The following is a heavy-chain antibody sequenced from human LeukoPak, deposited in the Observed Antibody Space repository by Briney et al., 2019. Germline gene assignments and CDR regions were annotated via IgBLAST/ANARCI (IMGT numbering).Heavy chain of an antibody. CDR2: ISYDGSNK. J-gene: IGHJ6*03. V-gene: IGHV3-30*03. Sequence: PGRSLRLSCAASGFTFSSYGMHWVRQAPGKGLEWVAVISYDGSNKYYADSVKGRFTISRDNSKNTLYLQMNSLRAEDTAVYYCARVRRYCSSTSCYIAVRGPVARGYYYYYMDVWGKGTTVTVSS. CDR3: ARVRRYCSSTSCYIAVRGPVARGYYYYYMDV. CDR1: GFTFSSYG. D-gene: IGHD2-2*02.